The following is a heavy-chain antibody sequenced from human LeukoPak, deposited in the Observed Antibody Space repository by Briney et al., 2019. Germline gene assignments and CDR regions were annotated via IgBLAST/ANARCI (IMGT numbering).Heavy chain of an antibody. CDR1: GGSFSGYY. CDR2: INHSGST. Sequence: PSETLSLTCAVYGGSFSGYYWSWIRQPPGKGLEWIGEINHSGSTNYNPSLKSRVTISVDTSKNQFSLKLSSVTAADTAVYYCARRPTGGMDVRGQGTTVTVSS. J-gene: IGHJ6*02. V-gene: IGHV4-34*01. CDR3: ARRPTGGMDV.